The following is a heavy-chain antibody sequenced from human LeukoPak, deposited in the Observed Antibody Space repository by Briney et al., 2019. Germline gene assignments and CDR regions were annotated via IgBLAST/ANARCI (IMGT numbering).Heavy chain of an antibody. CDR2: IIPIFGTA. V-gene: IGHV1-69*13. CDR3: ARDRRRGAAAGSNADY. D-gene: IGHD6-13*01. CDR1: GYTFTSYG. J-gene: IGHJ4*02. Sequence: GASVKVSCKASGYTFTSYGISWVRQAPGQGLQWMGGIIPIFGTANYAQKFQGRVTITADESTSTAYMELSSLRSEDTAVYYCARDRRRGAAAGSNADYWGQGTLVTVSS.